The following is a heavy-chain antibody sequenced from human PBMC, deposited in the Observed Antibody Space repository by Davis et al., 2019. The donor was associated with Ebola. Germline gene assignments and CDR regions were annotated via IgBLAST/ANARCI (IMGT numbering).Heavy chain of an antibody. J-gene: IGHJ4*02. CDR2: IIPILGIA. Sequence: SVKVSCKASGGTFSSYAISWVRQAPGQGLEWMGRIIPILGIANYAQKFQGRVTITRDTSASTAYMELSSLRSEDTAVYYCARAGKNDYWGQGTLVTVSS. CDR1: GGTFSSYA. CDR3: ARAGKNDY. V-gene: IGHV1-69*04.